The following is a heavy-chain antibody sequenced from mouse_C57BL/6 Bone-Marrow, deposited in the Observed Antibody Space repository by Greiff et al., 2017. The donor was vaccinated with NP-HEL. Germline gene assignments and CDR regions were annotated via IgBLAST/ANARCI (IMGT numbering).Heavy chain of an antibody. V-gene: IGHV3-6*01. CDR1: GYSITSGYC. CDR3: ARGAY. CDR2: ISYDGSN. Sequence: ESGPGLVKPSQSLSLTCSVTGYSITSGYCWNWIRQFPGNKLEWMGYISYDGSNNYNPSLKNRISITRDTSKNQFFLKLNSVTTEDTATYYCARGAYWGQGTLVTVSA. J-gene: IGHJ3*01.